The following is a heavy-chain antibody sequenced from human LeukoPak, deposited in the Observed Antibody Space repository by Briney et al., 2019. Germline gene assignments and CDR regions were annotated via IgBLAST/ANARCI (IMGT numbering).Heavy chain of an antibody. CDR3: ARERRGFYIEV. V-gene: IGHV3-43D*04. CDR2: IAWNGGYT. CDR1: GFTFGQYA. D-gene: IGHD3-10*01. J-gene: IGHJ6*03. Sequence: QPGGSLRLSCAASGFTFGQYAMQWVRQAPGKGLEWVSLIAWNGGYTLYADSVKGQFTISRDNSRNSLSLQMNSLRPEDTALYYCARERRGFYIEVWGKGTRVTVSS.